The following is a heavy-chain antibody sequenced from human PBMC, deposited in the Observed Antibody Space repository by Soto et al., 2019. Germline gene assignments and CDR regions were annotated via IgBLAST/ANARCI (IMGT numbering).Heavy chain of an antibody. V-gene: IGHV3-23*01. CDR1: GFTFSTYP. J-gene: IGHJ6*02. CDR2: ISGSGIST. D-gene: IGHD4-4*01. CDR3: AKPPVITASYYYYDMDV. Sequence: GSLRLSCAASGFTFSTYPMSWVRQAPGKGLEWVSGISGSGISTYYADSVKGRFTISRDNSKNTVFLQMSSLRDEDTAVYYCAKPPVITASYYYYDMDVWGQGTTVTVSS.